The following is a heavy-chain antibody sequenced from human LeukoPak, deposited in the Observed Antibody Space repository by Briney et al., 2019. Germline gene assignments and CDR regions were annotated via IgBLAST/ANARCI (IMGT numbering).Heavy chain of an antibody. Sequence: TLSLTCAVSGGSISSGGYSWSWIRQAPGKGLEWIGYIYHSGSTYYNPSLKSRVTISVDRSKNQFSLKLSSVTAADTAVYYCARGLAFDYWGQGTLVTVSS. V-gene: IGHV4-30-2*01. D-gene: IGHD6-13*01. CDR2: IYHSGST. CDR1: GGSISSGGYS. CDR3: ARGLAFDY. J-gene: IGHJ4*02.